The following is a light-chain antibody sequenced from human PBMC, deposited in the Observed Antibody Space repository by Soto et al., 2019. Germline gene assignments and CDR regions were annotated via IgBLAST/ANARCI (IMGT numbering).Light chain of an antibody. CDR1: QSVSSN. CDR2: GVS. J-gene: IGKJ1*01. Sequence: IVMTQSCATLSVTPRERSTLSCRASQSVSSNLAWYQQKPGQAPRLLIYGVSSRATGIPDRFSGSGSGTDFTLTISRLEPEDFAVYSCQQYGSSWTFGQGTKVDI. CDR3: QQYGSSWT. V-gene: IGKV3-20*01.